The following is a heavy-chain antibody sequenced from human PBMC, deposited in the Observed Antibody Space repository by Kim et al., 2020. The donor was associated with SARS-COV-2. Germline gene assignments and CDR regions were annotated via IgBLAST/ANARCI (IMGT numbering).Heavy chain of an antibody. CDR3: ARGDGEADYYYGMDV. CDR1: GGTFSSYA. V-gene: IGHV1-69*04. CDR2: IIPILGIA. D-gene: IGHD3-16*01. Sequence: SVKVSCKASGGTFSSYAISWVRQAPGQGLEWMGRIIPILGIANYAQKFQGRVTITADKSTSTAYMELSSLRSEDTAVYYCARGDGEADYYYGMDVWGQGTTVTVSS. J-gene: IGHJ6*02.